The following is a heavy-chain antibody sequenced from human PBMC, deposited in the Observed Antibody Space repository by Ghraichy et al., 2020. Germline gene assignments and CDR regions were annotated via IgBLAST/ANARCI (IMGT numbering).Heavy chain of an antibody. Sequence: GGSLRLSCAASGFTFSDYYMSWIRQAPGKGLEWVSYISSSSSYTNYADSVKGRFTISRDNAKNSLYLQMNSLRAEDTAVYYCARDSEVAGSGLRELFDPWGQGTLVTVSS. J-gene: IGHJ5*02. CDR3: ARDSEVAGSGLRELFDP. V-gene: IGHV3-11*06. CDR1: GFTFSDYY. CDR2: ISSSSSYT. D-gene: IGHD2-15*01.